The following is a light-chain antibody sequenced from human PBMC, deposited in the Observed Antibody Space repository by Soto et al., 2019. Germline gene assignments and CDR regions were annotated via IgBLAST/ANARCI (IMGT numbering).Light chain of an antibody. Sequence: GLTQSPVTLSLSPGERATLSCRASQTFRNNYLAWYHHKPGQAPRLLIYDASNRATGIPARFSGSGSGTDFTLTISRLEPEDFAVYYCKQYGRALWSFGQGTKVDIK. J-gene: IGKJ1*01. CDR3: KQYGRALWS. CDR2: DAS. CDR1: QTFRNNY. V-gene: IGKV3-20*01.